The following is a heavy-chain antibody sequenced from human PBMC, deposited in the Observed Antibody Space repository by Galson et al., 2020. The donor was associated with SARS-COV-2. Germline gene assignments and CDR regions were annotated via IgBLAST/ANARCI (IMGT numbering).Heavy chain of an antibody. CDR3: ARRTHFKGAFDI. Sequence: SETLSLTCTVSGGSISSSHQYWGWIRQPPGKGLEWIGSMYYSGSTYYNPSLKSRVSISVDTSTNQFSLKLSYVTAADTAVYYCARRTHFKGAFDIWGQGTLVTVSS. CDR2: MYYSGST. CDR1: GGSISSSHQY. V-gene: IGHV4-39*01. J-gene: IGHJ3*02.